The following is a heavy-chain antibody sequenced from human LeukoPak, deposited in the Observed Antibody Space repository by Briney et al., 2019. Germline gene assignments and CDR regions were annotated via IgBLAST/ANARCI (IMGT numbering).Heavy chain of an antibody. CDR1: GFTFSSYW. J-gene: IGHJ4*02. V-gene: IGHV3-7*01. CDR3: ERDIEAAGLFLDY. D-gene: IGHD6-13*01. CDR2: MKYDGSEK. Sequence: VGSLRLSCAASGFTFSSYWMSWVRQAPGKGLEWVANMKYDGSEKYYVDSVKGRFTISRDNAKNSLYLQMNSLRAEDTAVYYCERDIEAAGLFLDYWGQGTLVTVSS.